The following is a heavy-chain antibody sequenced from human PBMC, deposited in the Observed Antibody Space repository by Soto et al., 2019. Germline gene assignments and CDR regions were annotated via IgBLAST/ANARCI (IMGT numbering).Heavy chain of an antibody. D-gene: IGHD5-18*01. J-gene: IGHJ4*02. CDR2: ISAYNGNT. Sequence: QVQLVQSGAEVKKPGASVKVSCKASGYTFTSYGISWVRQAPGQGLEWMGWISAYNGNTHYAQKLQGRVNMTTDTPTSTANREPRSLRSDDTAVYYCASSLLVGYGLEGESDWGQGTLVTVSS. V-gene: IGHV1-18*01. CDR1: GYTFTSYG. CDR3: ASSLLVGYGLEGESD.